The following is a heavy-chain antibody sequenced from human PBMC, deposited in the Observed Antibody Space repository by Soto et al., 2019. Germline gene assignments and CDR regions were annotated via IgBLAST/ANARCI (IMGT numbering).Heavy chain of an antibody. CDR3: AGSSGWLDAFDI. D-gene: IGHD6-19*01. Sequence: GGSLRLSCAASGFTFSSYSMNWVRQAPGKGLEWVSSISSSSYIYYADSVKGRFTISRDNAKNSLYLQMNSLRAEDTAVYYCAGSSGWLDAFDIWGQGTMVTVSS. V-gene: IGHV3-21*01. J-gene: IGHJ3*02. CDR1: GFTFSSYS. CDR2: ISSSSYI.